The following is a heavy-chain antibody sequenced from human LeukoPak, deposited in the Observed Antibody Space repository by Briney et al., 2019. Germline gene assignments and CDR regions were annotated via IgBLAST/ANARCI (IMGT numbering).Heavy chain of an antibody. J-gene: IGHJ3*02. CDR1: GYTFTNYD. CDR3: ARAKWELLGDDAFDI. CDR2: INPSGGST. Sequence: ASVKVSCKASGYTFTNYDINWVRQAPGQGLEWMGIINPSGGSTSYAQKFQGRVTMTRDTSTSTVYMELSSLRSEDTAVYYCARAKWELLGDDAFDIWGQGTMVTVSS. D-gene: IGHD1-26*01. V-gene: IGHV1-46*01.